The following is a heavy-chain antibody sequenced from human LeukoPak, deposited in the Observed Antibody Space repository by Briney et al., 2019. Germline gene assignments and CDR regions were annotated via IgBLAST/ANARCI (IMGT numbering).Heavy chain of an antibody. CDR3: ARAGGSYEFDY. CDR2: ISSSSSYI. D-gene: IGHD5-18*01. CDR1: GFTFSSYW. J-gene: IGHJ4*02. Sequence: GGSLRLSCAASGFTFSSYWMNWVRQAPGKGLEWVSSISSSSSYIYYADSVKRRFTISRDNAKNSLYLQMNSLRAEDTAVYYCARAGGSYEFDYWGQGTLVTVSS. V-gene: IGHV3-21*01.